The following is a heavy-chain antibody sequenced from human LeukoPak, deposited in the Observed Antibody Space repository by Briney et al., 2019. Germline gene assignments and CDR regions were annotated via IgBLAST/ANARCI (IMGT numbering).Heavy chain of an antibody. CDR3: ARDWAYYYMDV. CDR2: ISSNGGST. CDR1: GFTSSSYA. Sequence: GGSLRLSCAASGFTSSSYAMHWVRQAPGKGLEYVSAISSNGGSTYYANSVKGRFTISRDNSKNTLYLQMGSLRAEDMAVYYCARDWAYYYMDVWGKGTTVTISS. J-gene: IGHJ6*03. D-gene: IGHD3-16*01. V-gene: IGHV3-64*01.